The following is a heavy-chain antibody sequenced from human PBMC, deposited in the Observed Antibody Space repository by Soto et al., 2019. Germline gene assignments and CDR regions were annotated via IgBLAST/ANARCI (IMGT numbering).Heavy chain of an antibody. J-gene: IGHJ4*02. D-gene: IGHD3-22*01. CDR2: ISYDGSNK. CDR1: GFTFSSYA. V-gene: IGHV3-30-3*01. Sequence: QVQLVESGGGVVQPGRSLRLSCAASGFTFSSYAMHWVRQAPGKGLEWVAVISYDGSNKYYADSVKGRFTISRDNSKNTLYLQMNRLRAEDTAVYYCARDGEGYYDSSGLNYWGQGTLVTVSS. CDR3: ARDGEGYYDSSGLNY.